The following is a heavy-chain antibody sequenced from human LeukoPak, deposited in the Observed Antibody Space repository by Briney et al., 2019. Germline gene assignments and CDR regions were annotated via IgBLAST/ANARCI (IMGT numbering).Heavy chain of an antibody. CDR1: GFTFSSYW. V-gene: IGHV3-74*01. J-gene: IGHJ1*01. CDR2: INTDGSST. Sequence: GGSLRLSCAASGFTFSSYWMHWVRQAPGKGLVWVSGINTDGSSTSYADSVKGRFTISRDNAKNTLYLQMNSLRAEDTALYYCYGANADHWGQGTLVIVTS. D-gene: IGHD4-23*01. CDR3: YGANADH.